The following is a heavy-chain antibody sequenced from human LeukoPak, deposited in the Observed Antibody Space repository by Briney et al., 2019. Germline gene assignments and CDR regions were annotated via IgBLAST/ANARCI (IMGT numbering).Heavy chain of an antibody. J-gene: IGHJ4*02. CDR1: GGSISSYY. CDR3: ARIPTSTWYDSYFDY. Sequence: PSETLSLSCTVSGGSISSYYWSWIRQPPGKGLEWIGYIYYSGSTNYNPPLKSRVTISVDTSKNQFSLKLGSVTAADTAVYYCARIPTSTWYDSYFDYWGQGTLVTVSS. D-gene: IGHD6-13*01. CDR2: IYYSGST. V-gene: IGHV4-59*12.